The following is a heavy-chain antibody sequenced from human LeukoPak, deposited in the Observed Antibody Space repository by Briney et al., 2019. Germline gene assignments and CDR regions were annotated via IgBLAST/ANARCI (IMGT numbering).Heavy chain of an antibody. CDR3: ARGLFLSGYLDAFDI. Sequence: GGSLRLSCAASGFTFSNFAMSWVRQAPGKGLEWVSSISGSGGRTYYADSVKGRFTISRDNSKNTLYLQMNSLRAEDTAVYYCARGLFLSGYLDAFDIWGQGTVVTVSS. CDR1: GFTFSNFA. J-gene: IGHJ3*02. CDR2: ISGSGGRT. D-gene: IGHD3-22*01. V-gene: IGHV3-23*01.